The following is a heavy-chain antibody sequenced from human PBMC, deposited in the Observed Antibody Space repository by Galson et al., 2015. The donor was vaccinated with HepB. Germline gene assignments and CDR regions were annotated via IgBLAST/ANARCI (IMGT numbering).Heavy chain of an antibody. CDR3: SKDGTLPSGSYGN. J-gene: IGHJ4*02. D-gene: IGHD1-26*01. CDR2: IKSKIDGGTT. V-gene: IGHV3-15*01. CDR1: GFTFSHAW. Sequence: SLRLSCAASGFTFSHAWMSWVRQAPGKGLEWVGRIKSKIDGGTTDYAAPVKGRFTISRDDSKNTLHLQMDSLKTEDTAVYFCSKDGTLPSGSYGNWGQGTLVPVSS.